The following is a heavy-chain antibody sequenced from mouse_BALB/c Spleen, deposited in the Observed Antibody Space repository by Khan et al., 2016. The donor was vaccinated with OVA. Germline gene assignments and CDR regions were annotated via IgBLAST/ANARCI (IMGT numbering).Heavy chain of an antibody. CDR3: ARTDYYSSSYHFDY. Sequence: VQLQQPGPELVKPGASVKVSCKASGYSFTDYNMFWVKQSHGKSLEWIGYIDPYNGGASYNQKFKGKATLTVDKSSSTAFMHLNSLTSEDSAVFYCARTDYYSSSYHFDYWGQGTTLTVSS. J-gene: IGHJ2*01. CDR1: GYSFTDYN. CDR2: IDPYNGGA. V-gene: IGHV1S135*01. D-gene: IGHD1-1*01.